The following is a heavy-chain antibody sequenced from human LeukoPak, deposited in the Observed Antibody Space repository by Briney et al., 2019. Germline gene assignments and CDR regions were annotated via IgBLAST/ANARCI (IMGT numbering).Heavy chain of an antibody. J-gene: IGHJ4*02. CDR1: GITFSRFA. V-gene: IGHV3-23*01. CDR2: ISDSGGSP. D-gene: IGHD2-8*01. Sequence: GGSLRLSCAASGITFSRFAMSWVRQAPGQGLEWVSGISDSGGSPYYADSVKGRFTISRDNSKNTLYLQMNGLRAEDTAIYYCATYRRGYHDTNESYYFDYWGQGTLVTVSS. CDR3: ATYRRGYHDTNESYYFDY.